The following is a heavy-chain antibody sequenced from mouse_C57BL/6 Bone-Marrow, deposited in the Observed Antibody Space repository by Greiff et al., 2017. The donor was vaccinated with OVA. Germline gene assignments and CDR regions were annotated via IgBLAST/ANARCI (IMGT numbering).Heavy chain of an antibody. Sequence: EVQLQQSGGGLVQPGGSMKLSCAASGFTFSDAWMDWVRQSPEKGLEWVAEIRNKANNHATYYAESVKGRFTISRDDSKSSVYLQMNSLRAEDTGIYYCTRAGSSPYYYAMDYWGQGTSVTVSS. D-gene: IGHD1-1*01. V-gene: IGHV6-6*01. J-gene: IGHJ4*01. CDR1: GFTFSDAW. CDR2: IRNKANNHAT. CDR3: TRAGSSPYYYAMDY.